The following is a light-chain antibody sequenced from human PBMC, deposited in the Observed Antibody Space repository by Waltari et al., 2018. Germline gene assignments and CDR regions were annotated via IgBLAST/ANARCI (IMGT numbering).Light chain of an antibody. V-gene: IGLV2-23*02. CDR1: SSDIGSYNL. J-gene: IGLJ3*02. CDR2: ELT. Sequence: QSALTQPASVSGSPGQSITISCTGTSSDIGSYNLVSWYHQPPGKAPKLIIYELTQRPSGVSNRFSGSKSGNTASLTISGLQAEDEADYYCCSNAGTDALFGGGTKLTVL. CDR3: CSNAGTDAL.